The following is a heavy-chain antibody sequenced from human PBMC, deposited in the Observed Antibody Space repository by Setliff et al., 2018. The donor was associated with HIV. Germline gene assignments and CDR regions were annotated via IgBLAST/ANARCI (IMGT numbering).Heavy chain of an antibody. CDR3: ARVGYHGSGRYSFDY. Sequence: PSETLSLTCTVSGGSISSGSYYWSWIRQPAGKGLERIGHIHTSGSTKYKPSLKSRVTIAADTSKNQFSLNLSSVTAAETAVYYCARVGYHGSGRYSFDYWGQGTLVTVSS. D-gene: IGHD3-10*01. CDR1: GGSISSGSYY. J-gene: IGHJ4*02. V-gene: IGHV4-61*09. CDR2: IHTSGST.